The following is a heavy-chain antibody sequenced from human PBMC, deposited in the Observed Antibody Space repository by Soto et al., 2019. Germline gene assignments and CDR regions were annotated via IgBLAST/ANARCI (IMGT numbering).Heavy chain of an antibody. Sequence: QVQLVESGGGVVQPGKSLRLSCVASGFTFSNFGMHWVRQAPGKGLEWVALIYYDGGNKYYADSVKGRFTISRDNSENTLRLQMNSVRAEDTAVYYCARPSYGSPFYYGMDVWGQGTTVTVSS. CDR1: GFTFSNFG. V-gene: IGHV3-33*01. CDR2: IYYDGGNK. J-gene: IGHJ6*02. D-gene: IGHD3-10*01. CDR3: ARPSYGSPFYYGMDV.